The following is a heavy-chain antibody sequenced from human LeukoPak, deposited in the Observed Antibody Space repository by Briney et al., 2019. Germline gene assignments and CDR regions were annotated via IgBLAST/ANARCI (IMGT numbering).Heavy chain of an antibody. CDR3: ARAYCGGDCYLQYYFDY. CDR2: IKQDGSEK. CDR1: GFTFSSYW. V-gene: IGHV3-7*01. J-gene: IGHJ4*02. D-gene: IGHD2-21*02. Sequence: GGSLRLSCAASGFTFSSYWMSWVRQAPGKGLEWVANIKQDGSEKYYVDSVKGRFTISRDNAKNSLYLQMNSLRAEDTAVYYCARAYCGGDCYLQYYFDYWGQGTLVTVSS.